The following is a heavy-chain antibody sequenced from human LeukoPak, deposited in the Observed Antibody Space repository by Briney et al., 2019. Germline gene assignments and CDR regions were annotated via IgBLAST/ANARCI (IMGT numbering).Heavy chain of an antibody. CDR1: GYTFTSYG. CDR3: ARITFGGVIVPFDY. J-gene: IGHJ4*02. Sequence: GASVKVSCKASGYTFTSYGINWVRQATGQGLEWMGCMNPNSGNTGYAQKFQGRVTMTRNTSISTAYMELSSLRSEDTAVYYCARITFGGVIVPFDYWGQGTLVTVSS. D-gene: IGHD3-16*02. CDR2: MNPNSGNT. V-gene: IGHV1-8*01.